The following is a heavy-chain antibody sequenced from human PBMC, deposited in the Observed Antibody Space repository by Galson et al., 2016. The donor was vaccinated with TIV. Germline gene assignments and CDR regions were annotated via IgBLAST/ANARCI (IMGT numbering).Heavy chain of an antibody. J-gene: IGHJ3*02. D-gene: IGHD4-17*01. V-gene: IGHV5-51*03. CDR3: ARQYDFGDYRGDAFDI. CDR2: VNPGGSTI. Sequence: QSGAEVKKPGESLKISCKASGYSFTSQWIAWVRQVPGQGLEWVGVVNPGGSTIRYSPSFRGQVTISNDRSITTAYLQWISLRASDTATYYCARQYDFGDYRGDAFDIWGQGTLVIVSS. CDR1: GYSFTSQW.